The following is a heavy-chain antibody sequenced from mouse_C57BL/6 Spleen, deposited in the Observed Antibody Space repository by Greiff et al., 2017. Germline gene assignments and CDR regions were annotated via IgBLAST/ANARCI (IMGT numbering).Heavy chain of an antibody. CDR2: IYPNYGTT. Sequence: VQLQQSGPELVKPGASVKISCKASGYSFTDFNMNWVKQSNGKSLVWIGVIYPNYGTTSYNQKFKGKATMTVDQSSSTAYMQLNSLASEDSAVYYCARQVYYSCSNLYFNVWGTGTTVTVSS. J-gene: IGHJ1*03. CDR1: GYSFTDFN. D-gene: IGHD1-1*01. V-gene: IGHV1-39*01. CDR3: ARQVYYSCSNLYFNV.